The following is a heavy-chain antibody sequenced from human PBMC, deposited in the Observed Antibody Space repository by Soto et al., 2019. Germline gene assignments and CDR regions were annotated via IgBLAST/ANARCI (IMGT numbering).Heavy chain of an antibody. CDR1: GFIFNNYC. V-gene: IGHV3-30*18. CDR3: AKDLARWGQQLVQNWFDP. D-gene: IGHD6-13*01. Sequence: GGSLRLSCAASGFIFNNYCMSWVRQAPGKGLEWVAVISYDGSNKYYADSVKGRFTISRDNSKNTLYLQMNSLRAEDTAVYYCAKDLARWGQQLVQNWFDPWGQGTLVTVSS. J-gene: IGHJ5*02. CDR2: ISYDGSNK.